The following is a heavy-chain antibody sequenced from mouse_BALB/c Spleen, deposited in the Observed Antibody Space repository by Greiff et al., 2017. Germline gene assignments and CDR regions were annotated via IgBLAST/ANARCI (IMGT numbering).Heavy chain of an antibody. J-gene: IGHJ3*01. Sequence: EVQLQESGPGLVKPSQSLSLTCTVTGYSITSDYAWNWIRQFPGNKLEWMGYISYSGSTSYNPSLKSRISITRDTSKNQFFLQLNSVTTEDTATYYCARAGNYLAWFAYWGQGTLVTVSA. CDR2: ISYSGST. CDR1: GYSITSDYA. CDR3: ARAGNYLAWFAY. V-gene: IGHV3-2*02. D-gene: IGHD2-1*01.